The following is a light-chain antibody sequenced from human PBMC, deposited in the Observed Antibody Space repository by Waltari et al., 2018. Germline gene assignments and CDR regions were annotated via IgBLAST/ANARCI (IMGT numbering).Light chain of an antibody. CDR3: QQSYSTPRA. CDR2: DAS. J-gene: IGKJ3*01. CDR1: QSVNS. Sequence: EIILTQSPATLSLSPGERATLSCRASQSVNSLAWYQQKPGQAPRLLIYDASYRATGIPARFSGSGSGTDFTLTISSLETEDFATYYCQQSYSTPRAFGPGTKVDIK. V-gene: IGKV3-11*01.